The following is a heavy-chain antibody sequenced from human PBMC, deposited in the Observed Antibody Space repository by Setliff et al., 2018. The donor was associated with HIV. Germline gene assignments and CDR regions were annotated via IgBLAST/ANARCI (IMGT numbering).Heavy chain of an antibody. CDR2: IYYSGST. CDR1: GETIRNGFYY. J-gene: IGHJ2*01. CDR3: ARVLVGATMTYFDL. Sequence: SETLSLTCTVSGETIRNGFYYWHWMRQPPGKGLEWIGTIYYSGSTYYNPSLKSRVTISLDTSKNQFSLKVNSVTAADTAFYYCARVLVGATMTYFDLWGRGTLVTVSS. V-gene: IGHV4-39*07. D-gene: IGHD1-26*01.